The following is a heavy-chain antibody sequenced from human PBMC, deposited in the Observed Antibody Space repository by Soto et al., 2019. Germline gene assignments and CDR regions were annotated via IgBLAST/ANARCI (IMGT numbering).Heavy chain of an antibody. CDR2: IKPDGSAT. CDR3: ATAGYCGPACYYYFDY. V-gene: IGHV3-7*01. CDR1: GFTFGSYW. D-gene: IGHD2-21*02. Sequence: PGGSLRLSCAVSGFTFGSYWMNWVRLIPGKGLEWVAYIKPDGSATYYVDSVKGRFTISRDNAKNSLYLQMNSLRVEDTSVYYCATAGYCGPACYYYFDYWGHGTLVPVSP. J-gene: IGHJ4*01.